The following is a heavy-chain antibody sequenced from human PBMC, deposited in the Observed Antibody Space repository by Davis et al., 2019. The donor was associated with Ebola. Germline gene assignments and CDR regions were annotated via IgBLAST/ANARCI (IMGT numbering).Heavy chain of an antibody. CDR1: GWSFSGYY. V-gene: IGHV4-34*01. Sequence: SETLSLTCAVYGWSFSGYYWSWIRQPPGKGLEWIGSIYYSGSTYYNPSLKSRVTISVDTSKNQFSLKLSSVTAADTAVYYCARPVYYDFWSGYSPEGYFDYWGQGALVTVSS. CDR3: ARPVYYDFWSGYSPEGYFDY. D-gene: IGHD3-3*01. CDR2: IYYSGST. J-gene: IGHJ4*02.